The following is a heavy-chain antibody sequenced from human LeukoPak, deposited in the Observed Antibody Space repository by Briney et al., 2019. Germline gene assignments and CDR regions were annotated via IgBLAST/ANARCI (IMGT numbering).Heavy chain of an antibody. CDR2: FDPEDGDT. CDR1: GYTLTELS. Sequence: GPSVKVSCKVSGYTLTELSMHWVRQAPGNGLECMGGFDPEDGDTIYAQKFQGRVTMTEDTSTDTAYMELSSLRSDDTAVYYCATVRYDSSGSNYWGQGTLVTVSS. CDR3: ATVRYDSSGSNY. V-gene: IGHV1-24*01. D-gene: IGHD3-22*01. J-gene: IGHJ4*02.